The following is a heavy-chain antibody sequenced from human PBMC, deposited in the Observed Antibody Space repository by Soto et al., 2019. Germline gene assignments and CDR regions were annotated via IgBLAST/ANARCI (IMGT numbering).Heavy chain of an antibody. J-gene: IGHJ4*02. V-gene: IGHV3-21*06. CDR1: GFTFTRFS. CDR3: ARESEDLTSNFDY. CDR2: ISSTTNYI. Sequence: GGSLRLSCAASGFTFTRFSMNWVRQAPGKGLEWVSSISSTTNYIYYGDSMKGRFTISRDNAKNSLYLEMNSLRAEDTAVYYCARESEDLTSNFDYWGQGTLVTVSS.